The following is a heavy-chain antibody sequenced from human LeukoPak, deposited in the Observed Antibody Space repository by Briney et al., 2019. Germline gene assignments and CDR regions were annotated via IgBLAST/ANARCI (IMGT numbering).Heavy chain of an antibody. CDR3: ARHSSDYYGPFDY. CDR2: IYTSGST. V-gene: IGHV4-4*07. CDR1: GDSISSYY. J-gene: IGHJ4*02. D-gene: IGHD6-19*01. Sequence: SETLSLTCTVSGDSISSYYGSWIRQPAGKGLEWIGRIYTSGSTNYNPSLKSRVTMSVDTSKNQFSLKLSSVTAADTAVYFCARHSSDYYGPFDYWGQGTLVTVSS.